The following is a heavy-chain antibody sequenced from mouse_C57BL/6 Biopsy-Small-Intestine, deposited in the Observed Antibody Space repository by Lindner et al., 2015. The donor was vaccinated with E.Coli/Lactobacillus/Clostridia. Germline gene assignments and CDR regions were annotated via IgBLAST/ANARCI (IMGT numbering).Heavy chain of an antibody. Sequence: QLQESGAELVKPGASVKLSCTASGFNIKDYYMHWVKQRTEQGLEWIGRIDPEDGETKYAPKFQGKATITADTSSNTAYLQFSSLTSEDTAVYYCARSGRSGPYYYAMDYWGQGTSVTVSS. CDR2: IDPEDGET. V-gene: IGHV14-2*01. CDR3: ARSGRSGPYYYAMDY. CDR1: GFNIKDYY. J-gene: IGHJ4*01. D-gene: IGHD3-1*01.